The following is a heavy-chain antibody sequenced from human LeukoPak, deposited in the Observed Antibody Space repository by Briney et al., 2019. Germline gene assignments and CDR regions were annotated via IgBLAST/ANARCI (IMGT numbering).Heavy chain of an antibody. J-gene: IGHJ6*03. D-gene: IGHD6-6*01. CDR3: ARGGSSSFVPSYYYYYYMDV. Sequence: ASVKVSCKASGYTFTGYYMHWVRQAPGQGLEWMGWINPNSGGTNYAQTFQGRVTMTRDTSISTAYMELSSLRSEDTAVYYCARGGSSSFVPSYYYYYYMDVWGKGTTVTVSS. CDR2: INPNSGGT. CDR1: GYTFTGYY. V-gene: IGHV1-2*02.